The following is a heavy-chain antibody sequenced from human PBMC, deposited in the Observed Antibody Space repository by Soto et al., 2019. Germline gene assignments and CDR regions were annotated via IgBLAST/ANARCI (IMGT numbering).Heavy chain of an antibody. CDR1: GGTFSSYA. D-gene: IGHD2-15*01. Sequence: QVQLVQSGAEVKKPGSSVKVSCKASGGTFSSYAISWVRQAPGQGLEWMGGIIPIFGTANYAQKFQGRVTITADESTSTAYMELSSLRSEDTAVYYCASLGRYCSGGSCYRSHAFDIWGQGTMVTVSS. J-gene: IGHJ3*02. CDR2: IIPIFGTA. V-gene: IGHV1-69*01. CDR3: ASLGRYCSGGSCYRSHAFDI.